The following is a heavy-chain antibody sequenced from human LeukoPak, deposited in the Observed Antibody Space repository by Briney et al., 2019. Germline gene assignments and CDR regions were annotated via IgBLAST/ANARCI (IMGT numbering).Heavy chain of an antibody. Sequence: GSVKVSCKASGYTFTSYGISWVRQAPGQGLEWMGWISAYNGNTNYAQKLQGRVTMTTDTSTSTAYMELRSLRSDDTAVYYCARYRPLLFGITGTEFDPWGQGTLVTVSS. D-gene: IGHD1-20*01. V-gene: IGHV1-18*01. CDR3: ARYRPLLFGITGTEFDP. CDR2: ISAYNGNT. J-gene: IGHJ5*02. CDR1: GYTFTSYG.